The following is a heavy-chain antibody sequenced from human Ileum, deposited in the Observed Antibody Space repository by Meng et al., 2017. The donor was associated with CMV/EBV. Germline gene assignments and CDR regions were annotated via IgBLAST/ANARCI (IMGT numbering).Heavy chain of an antibody. V-gene: IGHV4-39*07. CDR2: NYYRGNT. CDR1: GGSIISSSYY. J-gene: IGHJ4*02. D-gene: IGHD5-24*01. CDR3: AREVGNRDGYNL. Sequence: QRHPQGSGPVLEKPSETLSLTFNVSGGSIISSSYYWGWIRQPPGKGLEWIGSNYYRGNTYYNPSLKSRVTISVDTSKNQFSLKVNSVTAADTAMYYCAREVGNRDGYNLWGQGILVTVSS.